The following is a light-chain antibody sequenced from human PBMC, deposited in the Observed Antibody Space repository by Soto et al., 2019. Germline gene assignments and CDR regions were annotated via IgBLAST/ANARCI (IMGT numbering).Light chain of an antibody. Sequence: EIVMKQSPATLSVSPGEKTTLSRKASQSVSSHLAWYQQEPGQAPRPLNYGASTRATGIPARFSGSGSGTEFTLTISSLQSEDFAVYYCQQYNNWPREFGQGTKVEIK. CDR3: QQYNNWPRE. V-gene: IGKV3-15*01. J-gene: IGKJ1*01. CDR2: GAS. CDR1: QSVSSH.